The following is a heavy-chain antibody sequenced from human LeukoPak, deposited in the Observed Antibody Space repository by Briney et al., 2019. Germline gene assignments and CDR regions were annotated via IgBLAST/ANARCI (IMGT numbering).Heavy chain of an antibody. CDR3: ARDMGSSSSEGWFDP. V-gene: IGHV1-69*05. Sequence: GASVKVSCKASGGTFSTNGITWVRQAPGQGLEWMGGIIPIFGTANYAQKFQGRVTITTDESTSTAYMELSSLRSEDTAVYYCARDMGSSSSEGWFDPWGQGTLVTVSS. D-gene: IGHD6-6*01. J-gene: IGHJ5*02. CDR2: IIPIFGTA. CDR1: GGTFSTNG.